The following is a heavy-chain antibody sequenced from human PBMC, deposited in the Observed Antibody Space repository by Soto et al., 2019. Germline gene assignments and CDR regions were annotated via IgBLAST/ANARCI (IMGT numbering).Heavy chain of an antibody. CDR3: ASISSRYCSGGTCYRPIDY. CDR1: GGSISSYY. J-gene: IGHJ4*02. Sequence: SETLSLTCTVSGGSISSYYWSWIRQPPGKGLEWIGYIYYRGSTNYNPSLKSRVTISVDTSKNQFSLKLSSVTAADTAVYYCASISSRYCSGGTCYRPIDYWGQGTLVTVSS. V-gene: IGHV4-59*12. CDR2: IYYRGST. D-gene: IGHD2-15*01.